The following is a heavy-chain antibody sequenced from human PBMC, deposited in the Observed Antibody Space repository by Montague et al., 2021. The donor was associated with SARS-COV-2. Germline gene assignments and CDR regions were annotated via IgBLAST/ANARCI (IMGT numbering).Heavy chain of an antibody. CDR3: ARRPAPLLHLDWSQRYFDYYGLDV. Sequence: SETLSLTCAVYGGSFTGYYWTWIRQPPGKGLEWIGEINHSGSSNYNPSLESRVTMSVDTSKNQFSLRLNSVSAADTAVYYCARRPAPLLHLDWSQRYFDYYGLDVWGQGTAVIVS. D-gene: IGHD3/OR15-3a*01. J-gene: IGHJ6*02. V-gene: IGHV4-34*01. CDR2: INHSGSS. CDR1: GGSFTGYY.